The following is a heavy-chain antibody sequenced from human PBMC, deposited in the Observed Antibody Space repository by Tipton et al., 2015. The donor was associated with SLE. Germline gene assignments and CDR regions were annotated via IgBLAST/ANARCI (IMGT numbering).Heavy chain of an antibody. CDR3: ARVPGMEMYYYYYMDV. V-gene: IGHV4-61*10. J-gene: IGHJ6*03. CDR1: GGSISSGSYY. CDR2: IYYSGST. Sequence: TLSLTCTVSGGSISSGSYYWSWIRQPAGKGLEWIGYIYYSGSTHYNPSLKSRVTISVDTSKNQFSLKLSSVTAADTAVYYCARVPGMEMYYYYYMDVWGKGTTVTVSS. D-gene: IGHD3-10*01.